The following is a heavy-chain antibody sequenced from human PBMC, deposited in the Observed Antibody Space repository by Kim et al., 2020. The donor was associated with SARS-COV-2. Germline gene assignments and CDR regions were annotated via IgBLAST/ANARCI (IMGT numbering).Heavy chain of an antibody. J-gene: IGHJ6*02. CDR3: AKFRWSTMIDYYGMDV. D-gene: IGHD3-22*01. V-gene: IGHV3-23*01. CDR1: GFTFSSYA. Sequence: GGSLRLSCAASGFTFSSYAMSWVRQAPGKGLEWVSAISGSGGSTYYADSVKGRFTISRDNSKNTLYLQMNSLRAEDTAVYYCAKFRWSTMIDYYGMDVWGQGTTVTVSS. CDR2: ISGSGGST.